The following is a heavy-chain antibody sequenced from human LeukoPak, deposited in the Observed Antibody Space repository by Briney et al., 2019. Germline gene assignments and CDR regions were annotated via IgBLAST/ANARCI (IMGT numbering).Heavy chain of an antibody. CDR1: GFTFTTYS. CDR2: INPGGITT. D-gene: IGHD1-1*01. V-gene: IGHV3-23*01. J-gene: IGHJ4*02. CDR3: AKDRAGTPWAD. Sequence: EGSLRLSCAASGFTFTTYSMTWVRQAPGKGLEWVSTINPGGITTYYADSVKGRFTISRDNSKNTVSLQMDSLRADDTAVYYCAKDRAGTPWADWGQGTLVTVSS.